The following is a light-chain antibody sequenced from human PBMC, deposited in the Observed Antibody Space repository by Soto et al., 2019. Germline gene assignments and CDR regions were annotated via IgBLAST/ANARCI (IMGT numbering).Light chain of an antibody. J-gene: IGLJ2*01. V-gene: IGLV4-69*01. Sequence: QSVLTQSPSASASLGASVKLTCTLSSGHSSYAIAWHQQQPEKGPRYLMKLNSDGSHSKGDGIPDRFSGSSSGAERYLTISSLQSEDEADYYCKTWGTVVFGGGTKLTVL. CDR2: LNSDGSH. CDR3: KTWGTVV. CDR1: SGHSSYA.